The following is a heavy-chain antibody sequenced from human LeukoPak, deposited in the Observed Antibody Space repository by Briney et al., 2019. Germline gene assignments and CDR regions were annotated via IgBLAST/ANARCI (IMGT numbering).Heavy chain of an antibody. CDR2: ISTSSRYI. CDR1: GFTFSSYT. CDR3: SRKGQNDDSGKPA. V-gene: IGHV3-21*04. J-gene: IGHJ5*02. Sequence: GGSLRLSCAASGFTFSSYTMNWVRQAPGKGLEWVSSISTSSRYIYYADSVKGRFTISRDNAKNSLYLQMNSLRVDDTAVYYCSRKGQNDDSGKPAWGQGTLVTVSS. D-gene: IGHD4-17*01.